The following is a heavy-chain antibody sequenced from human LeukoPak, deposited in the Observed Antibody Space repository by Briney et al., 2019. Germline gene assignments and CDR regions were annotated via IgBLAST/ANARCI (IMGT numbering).Heavy chain of an antibody. CDR3: ATTTLKCSSTSCYFGAFDY. Sequence: PGGSLTLSCAASGFTVSSNYRSWVRQAPGKGLEWVSVIYSGGSTYYADSVKGRFTISGDNSKNTLYLQLNSLRAADTAVYYCATTTLKCSSTSCYFGAFDYWGQGTLVTVSS. CDR1: GFTVSSNY. V-gene: IGHV3-53*01. J-gene: IGHJ4*02. CDR2: IYSGGST. D-gene: IGHD2-2*01.